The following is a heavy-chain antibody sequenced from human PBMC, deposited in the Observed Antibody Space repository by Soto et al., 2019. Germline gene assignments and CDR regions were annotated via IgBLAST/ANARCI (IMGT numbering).Heavy chain of an antibody. D-gene: IGHD6-13*01. V-gene: IGHV3-23*01. CDR1: GFTFSSYA. CDR2: ISGSGGST. J-gene: IGHJ5*02. Sequence: GGSLRLSCAASGFTFSSYAMSWVRQAPGKGLEWVSAISGSGGSTYYADPVKGRFTISRDNSKNTLYLQMNSLRAEDTAVYYCAKDPYSSSWKGENWFDPWGQGTLVTVSS. CDR3: AKDPYSSSWKGENWFDP.